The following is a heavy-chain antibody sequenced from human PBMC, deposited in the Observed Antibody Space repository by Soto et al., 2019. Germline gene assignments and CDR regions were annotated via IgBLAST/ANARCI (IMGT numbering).Heavy chain of an antibody. CDR1: GGYISSGGCY. CDR3: ARETTGYSGYDMIYFDY. J-gene: IGHJ4*02. D-gene: IGHD5-12*01. V-gene: IGHV4-61*08. Sequence: SETLSLTCTVAGGYISSGGCYWSWIRKPPGKGLEWIGYIYYSGSTNYNPSLKSRVTISVDTSKNQFSLKLSSVTAADTAVYYCARETTGYSGYDMIYFDYWGQGTLVTVSS. CDR2: IYYSGST.